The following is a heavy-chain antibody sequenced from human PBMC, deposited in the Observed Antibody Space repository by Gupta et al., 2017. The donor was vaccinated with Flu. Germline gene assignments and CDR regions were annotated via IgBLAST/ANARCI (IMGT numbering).Heavy chain of an antibody. J-gene: IGHJ4*02. CDR2: IKEDGSVK. CDR3: ARNRGWEQFDY. D-gene: IGHD5-24*01. V-gene: IGHV3-7*01. CDR1: GFTFSNYW. Sequence: EVQLVESGGGLVQTGGSLRLSCAASGFTFSNYWMDCVRQAPGKGLEWVANIKEDGSVKNYVDTVKGRFTISRDNGKNSVYIQMNALRPEDTAVYYCARNRGWEQFDYWGQGALVTVS.